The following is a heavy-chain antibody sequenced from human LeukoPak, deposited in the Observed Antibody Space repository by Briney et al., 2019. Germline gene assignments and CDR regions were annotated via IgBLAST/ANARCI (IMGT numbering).Heavy chain of an antibody. CDR1: GFTFSNYA. V-gene: IGHV3-30-3*01. CDR3: ARDRTYYYGSGSSEGWYFDY. Sequence: SGRSLRLSCAASGFTFSNYAMHWVRQAPGKGLEWVAVISYDGSNKYYADSVQGRFTISRDNSKNTLYLQMNSLRAEDKAVYYCARDRTYYYGSGSSEGWYFDYWGQGTLVTVSS. J-gene: IGHJ4*02. D-gene: IGHD3-10*01. CDR2: ISYDGSNK.